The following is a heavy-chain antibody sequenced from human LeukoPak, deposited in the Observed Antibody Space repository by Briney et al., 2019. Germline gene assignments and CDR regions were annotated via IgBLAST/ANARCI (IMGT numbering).Heavy chain of an antibody. D-gene: IGHD4-17*01. V-gene: IGHV4-59*01. CDR2: IYYSGST. Sequence: SETLSLTCTVSGGSISSYYWSWIRQPPGKGLEWIGYIYYSGSTDYNPSLKSRVTISVDTSKNQFSLKLSSVTAADTAVYYCARVTTGDYFDYWGQGTLVTVSS. J-gene: IGHJ4*02. CDR3: ARVTTGDYFDY. CDR1: GGSISSYY.